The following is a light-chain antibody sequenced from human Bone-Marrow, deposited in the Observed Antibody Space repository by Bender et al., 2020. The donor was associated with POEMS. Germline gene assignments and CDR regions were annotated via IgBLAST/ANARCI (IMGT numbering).Light chain of an antibody. Sequence: QSALTQPASVSGSPGQSITINCTGTSSDVGGYGYVSWYQQHPGKAPKLMIYDVSRRPSGVPDRFSGSKSGNTASLTISGLQAEDEADYYCCSYAGITKYVFGTGTKVTVL. J-gene: IGLJ1*01. CDR3: CSYAGITKYV. V-gene: IGLV2-23*02. CDR2: DVS. CDR1: SSDVGGYGY.